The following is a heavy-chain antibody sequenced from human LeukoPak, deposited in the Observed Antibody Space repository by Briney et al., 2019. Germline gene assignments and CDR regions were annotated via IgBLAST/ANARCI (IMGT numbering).Heavy chain of an antibody. CDR3: AGTWNYNNWFDP. Sequence: PGGSLRLSCAASGFTFTKYWMTWVRQDSGKGLEWVANINQDGSERFYVDSVKGRFTISRDNAKNSLYLQMNSLRAEDTAVYYCAGTWNYNNWFDPWGRGTLVTVSS. CDR1: GFTFTKYW. V-gene: IGHV3-7*03. CDR2: INQDGSER. J-gene: IGHJ5*02. D-gene: IGHD1-7*01.